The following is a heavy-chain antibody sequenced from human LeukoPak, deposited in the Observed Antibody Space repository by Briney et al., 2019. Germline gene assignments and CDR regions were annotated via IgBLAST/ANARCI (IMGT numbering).Heavy chain of an antibody. V-gene: IGHV3-13*01. J-gene: IGHJ4*02. CDR1: GFTFSSYD. CDR3: ARAPLVGTTNYYFDY. D-gene: IGHD2/OR15-2a*01. CDR2: IGTVGDT. Sequence: GGSLRLSCAASGFTFSSYDMHWVRQATGKGLEWVSVIGTVGDTYYSDSVKGRFTISRENAKNCLYLQMNSLRVGDTAVYYCARAPLVGTTNYYFDYWGQGTLVTVSS.